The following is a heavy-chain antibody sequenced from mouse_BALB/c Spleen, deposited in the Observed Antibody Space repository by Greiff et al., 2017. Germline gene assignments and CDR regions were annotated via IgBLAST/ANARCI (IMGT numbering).Heavy chain of an antibody. V-gene: IGHV3-2*02. CDR3: ARGTGTEAMDY. Sequence: EVQLQESGPGLVKPSQSLSLTCTVTGYSITSDYAWNWIRQFPGNKLEWMGYISYSGSTSYNPSLKSRISITRDTSKNQFFLQLNSVTTEDTATYYCARGTGTEAMDYWGQGTSVTVSS. CDR1: GYSITSDYA. J-gene: IGHJ4*01. CDR2: ISYSGST. D-gene: IGHD4-1*01.